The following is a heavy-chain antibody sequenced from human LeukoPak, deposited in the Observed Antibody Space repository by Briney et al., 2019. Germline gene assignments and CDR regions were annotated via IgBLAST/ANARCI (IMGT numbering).Heavy chain of an antibody. CDR2: FDPADDEA. Sequence: SVKVSCKVSGHTLTGLSLHWVRQAPGKGLEWMGGFDPADDEAIYSQKFEGRVTMTEDTSTDTAYMELRGLIFDDTAIYYCATSSSPADVFDIWGQGTMVTVSS. J-gene: IGHJ3*02. D-gene: IGHD2-2*01. V-gene: IGHV1-24*01. CDR3: ATSSSPADVFDI. CDR1: GHTLTGLS.